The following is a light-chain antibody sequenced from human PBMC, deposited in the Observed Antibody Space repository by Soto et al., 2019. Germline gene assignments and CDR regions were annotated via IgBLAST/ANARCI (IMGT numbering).Light chain of an antibody. V-gene: IGKV1-5*01. CDR2: DAS. J-gene: IGKJ1*01. Sequence: DIQMTQSPSTLSASVGDRVTITCRASQSISTWLAWYQQKPGKAPNLLIYDASSLDSGVPSRFSGSGSGTEFPLTISSLQPDDFATYYCQQYNSYSWTFGQGTKVEIK. CDR1: QSISTW. CDR3: QQYNSYSWT.